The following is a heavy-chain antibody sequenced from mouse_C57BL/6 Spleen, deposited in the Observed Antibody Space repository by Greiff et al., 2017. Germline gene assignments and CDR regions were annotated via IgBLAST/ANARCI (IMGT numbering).Heavy chain of an antibody. J-gene: IGHJ1*03. CDR3: ARGMDDYDWYFDV. Sequence: QVQLQQPGAELVKPGASVKLSCKASGYTFTSYWMHWVKQRPGQGLEWIGMIHPNSGSTNYNEKFKSKATLTVDKSSSTAYMQLSSLTSEDSAVYYCARGMDDYDWYFDVWGTGTTVTVSS. V-gene: IGHV1-64*01. D-gene: IGHD2-4*01. CDR2: IHPNSGST. CDR1: GYTFTSYW.